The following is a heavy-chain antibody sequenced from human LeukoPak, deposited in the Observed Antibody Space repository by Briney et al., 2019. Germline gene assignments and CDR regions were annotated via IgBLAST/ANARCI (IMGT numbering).Heavy chain of an antibody. J-gene: IGHJ4*02. CDR1: GFTFSSYA. D-gene: IGHD3-22*01. Sequence: GASLRLSCAASGFTFSSYAMSWVRQAPGKGLEWVSAISGSGGSTYYADSVKGRFTISRDNSKNTLYLQMNSLRAEDTAVYYCAKGARVVVVVSPFDYWGQGTLVTVSS. CDR2: ISGSGGST. CDR3: AKGARVVVVVSPFDY. V-gene: IGHV3-23*01.